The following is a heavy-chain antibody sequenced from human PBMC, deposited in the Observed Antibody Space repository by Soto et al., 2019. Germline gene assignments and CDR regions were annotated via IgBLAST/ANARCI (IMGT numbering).Heavy chain of an antibody. CDR1: GGSISSGDYY. D-gene: IGHD2-15*01. CDR3: ARDGYCSGGSCNKWFDP. CDR2: IYYSGST. V-gene: IGHV4-30-4*01. J-gene: IGHJ5*02. Sequence: PSETLSLTCTVSGGSISSGDYYWSWIRQPPGKGLEWIGYIYYSGSTYYNPSLKSRVTISVDTSKNQFSLKLSSVTAADTAVYYCARDGYCSGGSCNKWFDPWGQGPLGTVS.